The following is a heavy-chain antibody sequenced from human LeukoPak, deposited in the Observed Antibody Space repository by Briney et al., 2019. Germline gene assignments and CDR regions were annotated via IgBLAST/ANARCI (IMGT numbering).Heavy chain of an antibody. CDR3: AKDLAPTGYCSSTSCYDVLDY. V-gene: IGHV3-23*01. Sequence: GGSLRLSCAASGLTFSSYAMSWVRQAPGKGLEWVSTISGSGGSTYYADSVKGRFTISRDNSKNTLYLQMNSLTAEDTAVCYCAKDLAPTGYCSSTSCYDVLDYWGQGTLVTVSS. CDR2: ISGSGGST. D-gene: IGHD2-2*01. CDR1: GLTFSSYA. J-gene: IGHJ4*02.